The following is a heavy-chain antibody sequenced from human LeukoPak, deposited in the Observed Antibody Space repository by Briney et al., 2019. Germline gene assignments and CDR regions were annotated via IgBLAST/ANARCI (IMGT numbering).Heavy chain of an antibody. CDR3: ASLLAGPNAFDI. Sequence: PAGTLRRYGAASGFTFSSYSMNWVRQAPGKGLEWVSSISSSSSYIYYADSVKGRFTISRDNAKNSLYLQMNSLRAEDTAVYYCASLLAGPNAFDIWGQGTMVTVSS. J-gene: IGHJ3*02. V-gene: IGHV3-21*04. CDR1: GFTFSSYS. D-gene: IGHD6-13*01. CDR2: ISSSSSYI.